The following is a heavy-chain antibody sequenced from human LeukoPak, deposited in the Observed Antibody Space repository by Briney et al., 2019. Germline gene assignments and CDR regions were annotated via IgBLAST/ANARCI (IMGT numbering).Heavy chain of an antibody. CDR1: GFTFDDYG. V-gene: IGHV3-20*04. J-gene: IGHJ6*03. Sequence: GSLRLSCAASGFTFDDYGMSWVRQAPGKGLEWVSGINWNGGSTGYADSVKGRFTISRDNAKNSLYLQMNSLRAEDTALYYCAREGVYYGSGSYYNYYYYYMDVWGKGTTVTVSS. CDR2: INWNGGST. D-gene: IGHD3-10*01. CDR3: AREGVYYGSGSYYNYYYYYMDV.